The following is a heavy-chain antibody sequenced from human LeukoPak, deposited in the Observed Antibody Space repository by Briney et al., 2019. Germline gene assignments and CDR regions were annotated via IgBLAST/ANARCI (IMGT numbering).Heavy chain of an antibody. Sequence: ASVKVSCKASGYTFTGYYMHWVRQAPGQGLEWMGWINPNSGGTNYAQKFQSWVTMTRDTSISTAYMELSRLRSDDTAVYYCARGLDSSGWPPFDYWGQGTLVTVSS. D-gene: IGHD6-19*01. CDR1: GYTFTGYY. V-gene: IGHV1-2*04. J-gene: IGHJ4*02. CDR2: INPNSGGT. CDR3: ARGLDSSGWPPFDY.